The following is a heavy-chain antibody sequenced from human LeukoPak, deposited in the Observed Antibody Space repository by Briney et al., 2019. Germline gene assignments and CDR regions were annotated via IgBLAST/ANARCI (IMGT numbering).Heavy chain of an antibody. J-gene: IGHJ4*02. V-gene: IGHV4-34*01. Sequence: SETLSLTCAVYGGSLSGYYWSWIRQPPGKGLEWIGEINHSGSTNYNPSLKSRVTISVDTSKNQFSLKLSSVTAADTAVYYCATDSSIAARLNYWGQGTLVTVSS. CDR3: ATDSSIAARLNY. D-gene: IGHD6-6*01. CDR1: GGSLSGYY. CDR2: INHSGST.